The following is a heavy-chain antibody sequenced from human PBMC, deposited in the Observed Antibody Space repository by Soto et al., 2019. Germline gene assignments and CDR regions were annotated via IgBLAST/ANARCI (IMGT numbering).Heavy chain of an antibody. Sequence: QVQLVESGGGVVQPGRSLRLSCAASGFTFSSYGMHWVRQAPGKGLEWVAVISYDGSNKYYADSVKGRFTISRDNSKNTLYLQMNSLSAEDTAVYYCAKAHEQWQYYYGMDVWGQGTTVTVSS. D-gene: IGHD6-19*01. CDR1: GFTFSSYG. CDR2: ISYDGSNK. V-gene: IGHV3-30*18. CDR3: AKAHEQWQYYYGMDV. J-gene: IGHJ6*02.